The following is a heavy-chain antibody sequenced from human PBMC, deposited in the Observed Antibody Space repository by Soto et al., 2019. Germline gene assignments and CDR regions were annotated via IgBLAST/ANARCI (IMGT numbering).Heavy chain of an antibody. CDR2: ISPIFGTP. V-gene: IGHV1-69*01. Sequence: QVQLVQSGAEVKKPGSSVTVSCKASGGTFSSYTISWVRQAPGQGLGWMAGISPIFGTPIYAQKFQDRVTITADDSTMTSYMEMNRLTSDDTAGYYCARVVVGSRLSLDYWGQGTLVTISS. J-gene: IGHJ4*02. CDR1: GGTFSSYT. CDR3: ARVVVGSRLSLDY. D-gene: IGHD1-26*01.